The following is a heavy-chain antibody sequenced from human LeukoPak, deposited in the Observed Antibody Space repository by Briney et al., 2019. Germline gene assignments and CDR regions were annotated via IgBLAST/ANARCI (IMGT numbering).Heavy chain of an antibody. CDR2: IRYDGSNK. J-gene: IGHJ6*03. Sequence: GGSLRLSCAASGFTFSNYGMHWVRQAPGKGLEWVAFIRYDGSNKYYADSVEGRFTISRDNSKNTVYLQMNSLRAEDTAVYYCAKGNSDPHYYYYYMDVWGKGITVTVSS. V-gene: IGHV3-30*02. CDR1: GFTFSNYG. D-gene: IGHD4-23*01. CDR3: AKGNSDPHYYYYYMDV.